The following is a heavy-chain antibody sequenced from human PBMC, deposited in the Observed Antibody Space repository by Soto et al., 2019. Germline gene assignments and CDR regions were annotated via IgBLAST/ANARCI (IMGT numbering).Heavy chain of an antibody. CDR3: VRGYCTSSPCSGDFQF. D-gene: IGHD2-8*01. J-gene: IGHJ1*01. V-gene: IGHV1-46*01. CDR1: GYKFTPYF. Sequence: AAVKVSCQASGYKFTPYFIHWVRPAPGQGLEWMGMSHPSGDTGYAQKFPGRVTMTIDTSTTTAYMELRNLTSEYTAVYFSVRGYCTSSPCSGDFQFWGQGTLVTVSS. CDR2: SHPSGDT.